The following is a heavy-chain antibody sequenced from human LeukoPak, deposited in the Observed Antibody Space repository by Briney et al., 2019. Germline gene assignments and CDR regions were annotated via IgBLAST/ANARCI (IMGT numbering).Heavy chain of an antibody. CDR3: ARDGDY. Sequence: ASVKVSCKASGYTFTSYYMHLVLHPPGQGLEWMGIINPSACSTSHPQQFQRRVTMTRGTSTHTAYLELTSLRSEDTAVYYCARDGDYWGQGTLVTVSS. CDR2: INPSACST. V-gene: IGHV1-46*01. CDR1: GYTFTSYY. J-gene: IGHJ4*02.